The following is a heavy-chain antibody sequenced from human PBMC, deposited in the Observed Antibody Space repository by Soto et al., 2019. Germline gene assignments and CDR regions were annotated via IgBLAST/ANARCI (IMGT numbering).Heavy chain of an antibody. CDR1: GFTSSNYY. J-gene: IGHJ6*02. V-gene: IGHV3-11*06. CDR2: LSKSDLSR. D-gene: IGHD3-10*02. Sequence: QAQLVESGGGLVEPGGSLRLSCAVSGFTSSNYYMTWIRQAPGKGLEWLASLSKSDLSRNYAASGAGRFVISRDIAKNTLHLQIYSLAANDTAVYYCARGDDYVDGDSGLDVWGQGTTVTVSS. CDR3: ARGDDYVDGDSGLDV.